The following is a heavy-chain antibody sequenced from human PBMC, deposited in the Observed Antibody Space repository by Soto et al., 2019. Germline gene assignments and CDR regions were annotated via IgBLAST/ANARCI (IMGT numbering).Heavy chain of an antibody. CDR3: ARAGGDCSSTSCYYYYYGMDV. D-gene: IGHD2-2*01. CDR2: ISSSSTI. J-gene: IGHJ6*02. Sequence: GGSLRLSCAASGFTFSSYSMNWVRQAPGKGLEWVSYISSSSTIYYADSVKGRFTISRDNAKNSLYLQMNSLRDEDTAVYYCARAGGDCSSTSCYYYYYGMDVWGQGTTVTVS. V-gene: IGHV3-48*02. CDR1: GFTFSSYS.